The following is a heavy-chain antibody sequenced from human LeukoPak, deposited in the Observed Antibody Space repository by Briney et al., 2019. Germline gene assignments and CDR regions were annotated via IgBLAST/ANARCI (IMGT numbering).Heavy chain of an antibody. CDR1: GGSISSYY. D-gene: IGHD3-22*01. CDR2: IYTSGST. Sequence: SETLSLTCTVSGGSISSYYWSWIRQPAGKGLEWIGRIYTSGSTNYNPSLTNRVTMSVDTSKNQFSLKLSSVTAADTAVYYCAREIRRGYYDSSGSLGVDAFDIWGQGTMVTVSS. CDR3: AREIRRGYYDSSGSLGVDAFDI. V-gene: IGHV4-4*07. J-gene: IGHJ3*02.